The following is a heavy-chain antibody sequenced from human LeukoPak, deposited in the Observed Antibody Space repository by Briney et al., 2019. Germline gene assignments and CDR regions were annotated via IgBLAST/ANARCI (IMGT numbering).Heavy chain of an antibody. J-gene: IGHJ4*02. V-gene: IGHV4-39*02. D-gene: IGHD6-19*01. Sequence: SETLSLTCTVSGGSMSSSSYYWGWIRQSPGKGLEWIGSIYYSGANHYNPSLKSRVTMSVDTSKNQFSVKLTSVTATDTPVYYCVRVRGYWLVRGYLDYWGQGTQVTVSS. CDR1: GGSMSSSSYY. CDR3: VRVRGYWLVRGYLDY. CDR2: IYYSGAN.